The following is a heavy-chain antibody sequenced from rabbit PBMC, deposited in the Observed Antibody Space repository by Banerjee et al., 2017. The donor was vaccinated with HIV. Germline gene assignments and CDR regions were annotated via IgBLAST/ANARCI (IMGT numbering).Heavy chain of an antibody. Sequence: GDLVKPEGSLTLTCTASGFSFSSNYYMCWVRQAPGKGLEWIACIYGGSSGTTYYASWAKGRFTISKTSSTTVTLQMTSLTAADTATYFCARDYAGYIGYGYYFNLWGPGTLVTVS. CDR1: GFSFSSNYY. CDR3: ARDYAGYIGYGYYFNL. J-gene: IGHJ4*01. D-gene: IGHD7-1*01. V-gene: IGHV1S40*01. CDR2: IYGGSSGTT.